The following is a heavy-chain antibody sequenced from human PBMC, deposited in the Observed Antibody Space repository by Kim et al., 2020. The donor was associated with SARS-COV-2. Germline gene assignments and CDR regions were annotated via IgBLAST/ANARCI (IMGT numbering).Heavy chain of an antibody. CDR1: GGSISSYY. CDR3: ARSFSITMVRGEHNWFDP. D-gene: IGHD3-10*01. CDR2: IYYSGST. Sequence: SETLSLTCTVSGGSISSYYWSWIRQPPGKGLEWIGYIYYSGSTNYNPSLKSRVTISVDTSKNQFSLKLSSVTAADTAVYYCARSFSITMVRGEHNWFDPWGQGTLVTVSS. J-gene: IGHJ5*02. V-gene: IGHV4-59*01.